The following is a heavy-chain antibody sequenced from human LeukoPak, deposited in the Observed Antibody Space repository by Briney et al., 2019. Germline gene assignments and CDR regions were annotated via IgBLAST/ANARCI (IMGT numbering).Heavy chain of an antibody. CDR1: GFTFGDYA. CDR2: IRSKAYGGTT. J-gene: IGHJ4*02. V-gene: IGHV3-49*04. Sequence: GGSLILSCTASGFTFGDYAMSWVRQAPGKGLEWVGFIRSKAYGGTTEYAASVKGRFTISRDDSKSIAYLQMNSLKTEDAALYYCTRDRQQLVRMLDYWGQGTLVTVSS. CDR3: TRDRQQLVRMLDY. D-gene: IGHD6-13*01.